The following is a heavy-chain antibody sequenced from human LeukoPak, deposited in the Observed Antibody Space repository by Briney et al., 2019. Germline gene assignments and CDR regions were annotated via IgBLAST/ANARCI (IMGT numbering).Heavy chain of an antibody. CDR3: ARGDVLDRSVYNWFDP. CDR1: GYTFTSYY. CDR2: INPNHGTT. D-gene: IGHD3-22*01. J-gene: IGHJ5*02. Sequence: ASVKVSCKASGYTFTSYYIHWVRQAPGQGLEWMGIINPNHGTTTYAQKFQGRVTMTRDTSTSTVYMELSSLRSEGTALYYCARGDVLDRSVYNWFDPWGQGTLVIVSS. V-gene: IGHV1-46*01.